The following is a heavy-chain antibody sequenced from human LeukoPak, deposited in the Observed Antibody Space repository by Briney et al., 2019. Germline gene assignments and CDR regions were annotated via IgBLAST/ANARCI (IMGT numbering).Heavy chain of an antibody. V-gene: IGHV1-2*02. CDR1: GYTFTGYY. Sequence: GASVKVSCKASGYTFTGYYMHWVRQAPGQGLEWMGWINPNSGGTNYAQKFQGRVTMTRDTSTSTAYMELSRLRSDDTAVYYCARAADYDFWSGYYGTDAFDIWGQGTMVTVSA. D-gene: IGHD3-3*01. J-gene: IGHJ3*02. CDR3: ARAADYDFWSGYYGTDAFDI. CDR2: INPNSGGT.